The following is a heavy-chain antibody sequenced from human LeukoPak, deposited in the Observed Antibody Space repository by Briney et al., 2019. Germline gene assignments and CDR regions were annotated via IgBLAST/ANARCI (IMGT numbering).Heavy chain of an antibody. V-gene: IGHV3-21*04. CDR2: ISGGGTYM. CDR1: GFTFGSYS. J-gene: IGHJ3*02. CDR3: AKGPESLPNAFDI. Sequence: GGSLRLSCAASGFTFGSYSMTWVRQAPGKGLEWVSSISGGGTYMYYADSLKGRFTISRDNAKNSLYLQMNSLRAEDTALYYCAKGPESLPNAFDIWGQGTMVTVSS.